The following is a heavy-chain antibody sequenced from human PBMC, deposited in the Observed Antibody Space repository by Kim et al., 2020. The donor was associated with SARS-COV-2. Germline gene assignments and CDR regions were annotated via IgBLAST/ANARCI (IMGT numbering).Heavy chain of an antibody. CDR1: GYSISSGYY. D-gene: IGHD3-9*01. CDR3: ATASLRYFDWLSSAYYYYGMDV. V-gene: IGHV4-38-2*02. J-gene: IGHJ6*02. CDR2: IYHSGST. Sequence: SETLSLTCTVSGYSISSGYYWGWIRQPPGKGLEWIGSIYHSGSTYYNPSLKSRVTISVDTSKNQFSLKLSSVTAADTAVYYCATASLRYFDWLSSAYYYYGMDVWGQGTTVTVSS.